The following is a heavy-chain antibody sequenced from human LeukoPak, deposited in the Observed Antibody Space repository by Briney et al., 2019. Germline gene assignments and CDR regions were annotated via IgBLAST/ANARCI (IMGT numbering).Heavy chain of an antibody. J-gene: IGHJ4*02. CDR1: GFTFGNYA. D-gene: IGHD3-22*01. Sequence: GGSLRLSCSASGFTFGNYAMHWVRQAPGKGLEYVSTIGNNVGSTYYADSVKGRFTISRHNSRNTLYLQMRSLRIEDTAMYYCVKAALQYYYDTSGSFDYWGQGTLVTVSS. CDR2: IGNNVGST. V-gene: IGHV3-64D*09. CDR3: VKAALQYYYDTSGSFDY.